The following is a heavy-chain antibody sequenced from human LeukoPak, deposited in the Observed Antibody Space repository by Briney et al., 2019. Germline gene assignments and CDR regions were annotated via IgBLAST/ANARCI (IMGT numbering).Heavy chain of an antibody. J-gene: IGHJ4*02. V-gene: IGHV3-21*01. Sequence: GGSLRLSCAASGFTFSSYSMNWVRQAPGKGLEWVSSISSSSSYIYYADSVKGRFTISRDNAKNSLYLQMNSLRAEDTAVYYRARVPRGGGPSLWGQGTLVTVSS. CDR3: ARVPRGGGPSL. D-gene: IGHD3-16*01. CDR1: GFTFSSYS. CDR2: ISSSSSYI.